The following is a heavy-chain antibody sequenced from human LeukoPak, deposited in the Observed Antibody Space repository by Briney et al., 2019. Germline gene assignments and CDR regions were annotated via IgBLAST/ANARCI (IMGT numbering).Heavy chain of an antibody. V-gene: IGHV3-48*02. CDR2: SNTDGTI. J-gene: IGHJ3*01. CDR1: GFTFSYYS. Sequence: PGGSLRLSCAASGFTFSYYSTNWVRQAPGKGLEWISYSNTDGTISYADSVKGRFTISRDNAENSLYLQMNSLRDEDTAVYFCVRDRYYAFDFWGQGTMVTVSS. CDR3: VRDRYYAFDF. D-gene: IGHD3-9*01.